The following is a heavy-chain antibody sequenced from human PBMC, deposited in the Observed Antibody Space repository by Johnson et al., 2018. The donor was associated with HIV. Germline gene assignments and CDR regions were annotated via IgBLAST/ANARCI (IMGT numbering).Heavy chain of an antibody. D-gene: IGHD1-14*01. CDR2: ISWNSGSI. Sequence: VQLVESGGGVVQPGRSLRLSCAASGFTFDDYAMHWVRQAPGTGLEWVSGISWNSGSIGYADSVKGRFTISRDNAKNSLYLQMNSLRAEDTALYYCAREGQEPPVQKDAFDIWGQGTMVTVSS. J-gene: IGHJ3*02. V-gene: IGHV3-9*01. CDR1: GFTFDDYA. CDR3: AREGQEPPVQKDAFDI.